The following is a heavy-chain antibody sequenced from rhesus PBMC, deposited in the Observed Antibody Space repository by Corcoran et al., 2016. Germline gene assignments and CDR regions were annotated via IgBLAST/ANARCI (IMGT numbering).Heavy chain of an antibody. Sequence: EVQLVETGGGLVQPGGSLKLSCAASGFTFSSYGMSWVRQAPGKGLEWVSAIKSGGGSTYYADSLKGRFTISRDNSKNTLSLQMNSLRAEDTAVYYCAKDKLIAAVFDYWGQGVLVTVSS. D-gene: IGHD6-31*01. CDR1: GFTFSSYG. CDR2: IKSGGGST. CDR3: AKDKLIAAVFDY. V-gene: IGHV3S5*01. J-gene: IGHJ4*01.